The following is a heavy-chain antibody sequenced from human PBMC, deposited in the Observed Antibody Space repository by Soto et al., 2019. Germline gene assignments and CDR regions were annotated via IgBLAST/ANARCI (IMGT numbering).Heavy chain of an antibody. V-gene: IGHV4-59*08. CDR3: ARKDSSGYYDWFDP. J-gene: IGHJ5*02. D-gene: IGHD3-22*01. CDR1: GGSISSYY. CDR2: IYYSGST. Sequence: SETLSLTCTVSGGSISSYYWSWIRQPPGKGLEWIGYIYYSGSTNYNPSLKSRVTISVDTSKNQFSLNLSSVTAADTAVYYCARKDSSGYYDWFDPWGQGTQVTVSS.